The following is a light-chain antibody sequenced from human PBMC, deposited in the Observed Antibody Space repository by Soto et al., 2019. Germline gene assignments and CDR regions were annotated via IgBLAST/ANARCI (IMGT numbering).Light chain of an antibody. V-gene: IGLV2-14*01. Sequence: QSVLTQPASVSGSPGQSITISCAGTSSDIGGYNYVSWYQQHPGKAPKVMIYEVSNRPSGVSNRFSGSKSGNMASLTISGLQAEDEADYYCNSYTSSSTLYVFGSGTKLTVL. J-gene: IGLJ1*01. CDR1: SSDIGGYNY. CDR2: EVS. CDR3: NSYTSSSTLYV.